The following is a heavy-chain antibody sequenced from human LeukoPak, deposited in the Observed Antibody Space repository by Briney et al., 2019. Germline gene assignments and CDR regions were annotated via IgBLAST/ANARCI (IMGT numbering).Heavy chain of an antibody. Sequence: WASVKVSCKASVYTFTSYGISWVRQAPGQGREWMGWISAYNGNTNYAQKLQGRVTMTTDTSTSTAYMELRSLRSDDTAVYYCAREDQEMATRYWGQGTLVTVSS. J-gene: IGHJ4*02. CDR2: ISAYNGNT. D-gene: IGHD5-24*01. V-gene: IGHV1-18*01. CDR3: AREDQEMATRY. CDR1: VYTFTSYG.